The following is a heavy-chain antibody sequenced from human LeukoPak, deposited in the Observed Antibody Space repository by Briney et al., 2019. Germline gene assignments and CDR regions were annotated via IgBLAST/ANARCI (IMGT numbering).Heavy chain of an antibody. CDR2: IYYSGST. Sequence: SETLSHTCTVSGGSISSSSYYWGWIRQPPGKGLEWIGSIYYSGSTYYNPSLKSRVTISVDTSKNQFSLKLSSVTAADTAVYYCARLFVGSSTGRSLDYWGQGTLVTVSS. J-gene: IGHJ4*02. CDR1: GGSISSSSYY. CDR3: ARLFVGSSTGRSLDY. D-gene: IGHD6-13*01. V-gene: IGHV4-39*01.